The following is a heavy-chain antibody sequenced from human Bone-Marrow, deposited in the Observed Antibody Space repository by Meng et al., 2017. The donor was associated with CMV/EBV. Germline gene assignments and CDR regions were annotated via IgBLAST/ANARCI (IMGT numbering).Heavy chain of an antibody. V-gene: IGHV3-30-3*01. CDR1: GFTFSSYA. D-gene: IGHD6-13*01. Sequence: GESLKISCAASGFTFSSYAMHWVRQAPGKGLEWVAVISYDGSNKYYADSVKGRFTISRDNSKNTLYLQMNSLRAEDTAVYYCAREAAADYYFDYWGQGTLVTVSS. J-gene: IGHJ4*02. CDR2: ISYDGSNK. CDR3: AREAAADYYFDY.